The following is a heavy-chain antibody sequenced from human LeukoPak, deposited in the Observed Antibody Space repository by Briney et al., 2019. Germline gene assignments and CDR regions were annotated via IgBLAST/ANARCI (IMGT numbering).Heavy chain of an antibody. CDR1: GGSFSGYY. Sequence: SETLSLTCAVYGGSFSGYYWSWIRQPPGKGLEWIGEINHSGSTNYNPSLKSRVTISVDTSKNQFSLKLSSVTAADTAVYYCARGPHIVLMVYAIAPSHNWFDPWGQGTLVTVSS. CDR2: INHSGST. D-gene: IGHD2-8*01. V-gene: IGHV4-34*01. J-gene: IGHJ5*02. CDR3: ARGPHIVLMVYAIAPSHNWFDP.